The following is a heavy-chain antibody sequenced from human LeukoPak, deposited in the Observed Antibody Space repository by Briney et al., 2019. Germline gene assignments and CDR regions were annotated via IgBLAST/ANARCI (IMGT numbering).Heavy chain of an antibody. J-gene: IGHJ3*02. D-gene: IGHD4-23*01. CDR2: INHSGST. V-gene: IGHV4-34*01. CDR3: ARGSYDYGGSSRDAFDI. CDR1: GGSFSGYY. Sequence: PSETLSLTCAVYGGSFSGYYWSWIRQPPGKGLEWIGEINHSGSTNYNPSLKSRVTISVDTSKNQFSLKLSSVTAADTAVYYCARGSYDYGGSSRDAFDIWGQGTMVTVSS.